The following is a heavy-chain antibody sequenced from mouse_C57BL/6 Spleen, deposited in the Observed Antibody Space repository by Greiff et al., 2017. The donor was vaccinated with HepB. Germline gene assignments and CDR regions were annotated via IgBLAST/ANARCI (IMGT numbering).Heavy chain of an antibody. CDR2: IHPNSGST. V-gene: IGHV1-64*01. Sequence: QVHVKQPGAELVKPGASVKLSCKASGYTFTSYWMHWVKQRPGQGLEWIGMIHPNSGSTNYNEKFKSKATLTVDKSSSTAYMQLSSLTSEDSAVYYCARRDYDDAMDYWGQGTSVTVSS. J-gene: IGHJ4*01. CDR3: ARRDYDDAMDY. CDR1: GYTFTSYW. D-gene: IGHD2-4*01.